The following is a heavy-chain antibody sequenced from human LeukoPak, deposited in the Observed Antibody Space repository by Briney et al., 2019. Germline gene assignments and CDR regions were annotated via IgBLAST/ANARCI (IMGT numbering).Heavy chain of an antibody. V-gene: IGHV3-30*18. CDR3: AKDPEDGYSSPFRYYYYGMDV. CDR2: ISYDGSNK. J-gene: IGHJ6*02. CDR1: GFTFSSYG. D-gene: IGHD5-24*01. Sequence: PGGSLRLSCAASGFTFSSYGMHWVRQAPGKGLEWVAVISYDGSNKYYADSVKGRFTISRDNSKNTLYLQMNSLRAEDTAVYYCAKDPEDGYSSPFRYYYYGMDVWGQGTTVTVSS.